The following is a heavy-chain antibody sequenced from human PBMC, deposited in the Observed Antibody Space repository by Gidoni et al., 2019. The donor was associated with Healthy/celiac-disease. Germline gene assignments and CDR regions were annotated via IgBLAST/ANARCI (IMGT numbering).Heavy chain of an antibody. D-gene: IGHD2-2*01. V-gene: IGHV3-11*01. Sequence: QVQLVESGGGLVKPGGSLRLSCAASGFTFSDYYMSWIRQAPGKGLEWGSYISSSGSTIYYADSVKCRFTISRDNAKNSLYLQMNRLRAEDTAVYYCARDGNIVVVPAAADAFDIWGQGTMVTVSS. CDR2: ISSSGSTI. J-gene: IGHJ3*02. CDR1: GFTFSDYY. CDR3: ARDGNIVVVPAAADAFDI.